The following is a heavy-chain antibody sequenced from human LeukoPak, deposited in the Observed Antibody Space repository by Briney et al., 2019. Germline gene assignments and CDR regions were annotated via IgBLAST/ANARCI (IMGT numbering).Heavy chain of an antibody. J-gene: IGHJ4*02. CDR3: ARGRGWVDH. V-gene: IGHV3-23*01. Sequence: GGSLRLSCAASGFTFSSYGISWVRQAPGKGLEWVSAISGSGGSTYYADSVKGRFTISRDNARNSVFLQLNSLRAEDTALYYCARGRGWVDHWGQGTLVTVSS. CDR1: GFTFSSYG. D-gene: IGHD3-16*01. CDR2: ISGSGGST.